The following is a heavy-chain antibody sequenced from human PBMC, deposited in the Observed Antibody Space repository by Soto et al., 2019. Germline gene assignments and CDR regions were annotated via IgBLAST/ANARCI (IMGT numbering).Heavy chain of an antibody. Sequence: QVQLVESGGGVVQPGRSLRLSCAASGFTFSNYGMHWVRQAPGKGLEWVAIISYDGSTIYYADSVKGRFTISRDNSKNTLYLQLNPLRTEDTAVYYCAKPSQPYSAPYYFDYWGQGTLVTVSS. D-gene: IGHD4-4*01. CDR2: ISYDGSTI. J-gene: IGHJ4*02. V-gene: IGHV3-30*18. CDR3: AKPSQPYSAPYYFDY. CDR1: GFTFSNYG.